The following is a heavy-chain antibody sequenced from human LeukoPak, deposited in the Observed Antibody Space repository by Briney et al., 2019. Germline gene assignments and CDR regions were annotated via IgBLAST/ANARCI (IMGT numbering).Heavy chain of an antibody. Sequence: GASVKVSCKASGYTFTSYYMHWVRQVPGQGLEWMGIINPSGGSTSYAQKFQGRVTMTRDTSTSTVYMELSSLRSEDTAVYYCARLEGKPAAADYWGQGTLVTVSS. CDR1: GYTFTSYY. CDR2: INPSGGST. V-gene: IGHV1-46*01. J-gene: IGHJ4*02. CDR3: ARLEGKPAAADY. D-gene: IGHD2-2*01.